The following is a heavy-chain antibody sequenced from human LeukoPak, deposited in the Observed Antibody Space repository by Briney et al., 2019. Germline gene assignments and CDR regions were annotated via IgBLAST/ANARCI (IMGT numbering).Heavy chain of an antibody. V-gene: IGHV4-59*01. J-gene: IGHJ4*02. CDR3: GRGDMVRGVIWVY. D-gene: IGHD3-10*01. Sequence: SETVSLTWTVSSHSISSYYWRWIRQPPGKGREWIRYIYYSGSTNYHRSLKSRITTSVETSKNHFSLTMNSVTAAHTAEYYCGRGDMVRGVIWVYWGEGGTVSVSS. CDR1: SHSISSYY. CDR2: IYYSGST.